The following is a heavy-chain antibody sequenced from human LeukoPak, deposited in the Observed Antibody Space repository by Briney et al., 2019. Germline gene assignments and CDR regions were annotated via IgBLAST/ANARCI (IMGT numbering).Heavy chain of an antibody. V-gene: IGHV5-51*01. CDR3: ARQNYYGSGSYYQNWFDP. D-gene: IGHD3-10*01. CDR2: IYPGDSDT. Sequence: GESLKISCKGPGYSFTSYWIGWVRQMPGKGLEWMGIIYPGDSDTRYSPSFQGQVTISADKSISTAYLQWSSLKASDTAMYYCARQNYYGSGSYYQNWFDPWGQGTLVTVSS. CDR1: GYSFTSYW. J-gene: IGHJ5*02.